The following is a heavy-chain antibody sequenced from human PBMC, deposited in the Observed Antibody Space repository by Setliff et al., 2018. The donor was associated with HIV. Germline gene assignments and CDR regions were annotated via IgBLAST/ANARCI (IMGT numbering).Heavy chain of an antibody. J-gene: IGHJ6*03. Sequence: QPGGSLRLSCETSGFTFGDFCMNWVRQAPGKGLEWISYISSKRTSIYYADSVKGRFTISRDNDRNSLYLQMNGLRAEDTAVYYCARGPTTVTNYYYYMDVWGKGTTVTVSS. D-gene: IGHD4-17*01. CDR2: ISSKRTSI. CDR3: ARGPTTVTNYYYYMDV. V-gene: IGHV3-48*01. CDR1: GFTFGDFC.